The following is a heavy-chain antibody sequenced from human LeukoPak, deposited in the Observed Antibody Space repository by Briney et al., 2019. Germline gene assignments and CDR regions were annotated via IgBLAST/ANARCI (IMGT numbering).Heavy chain of an antibody. Sequence: GSLRLSCAASGFTFSSYAMHWVRQAPGKGLEWVAVISYDGSNKYYADSVKGRFTISRDNSKNTLYLQMNSLRAEDTAVYFCARGQWGLDYWGQGALVTVSS. V-gene: IGHV3-30-3*01. CDR2: ISYDGSNK. CDR3: ARGQWGLDY. D-gene: IGHD1-26*01. J-gene: IGHJ4*02. CDR1: GFTFSSYA.